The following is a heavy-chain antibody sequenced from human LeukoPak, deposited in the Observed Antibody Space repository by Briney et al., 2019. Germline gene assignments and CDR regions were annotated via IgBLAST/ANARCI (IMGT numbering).Heavy chain of an antibody. CDR2: IYYSGST. CDR1: GGSISSSSHY. J-gene: IGHJ4*01. D-gene: IGHD3-10*01. CDR3: ARLFSSGSGICPPGY. V-gene: IGHV4-39*07. Sequence: SETLSLTCTVSGGSISSSSHYWGWIRQPPGKGLEWIGNIYYSGSTHYNSSLKSRVTISVDTSKNQFSLELSSVTAADTAVYYCARLFSSGSGICPPGYWGHGTLVTVSS.